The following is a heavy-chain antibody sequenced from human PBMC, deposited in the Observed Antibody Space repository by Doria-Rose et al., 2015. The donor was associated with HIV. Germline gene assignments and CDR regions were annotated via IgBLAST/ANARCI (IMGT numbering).Heavy chain of an antibody. Sequence: QESGPVLVKPTETLTLTCTVSGVSLSSPGMGVSWIRQPPGKALEWLANIFSDGERSYKTSRKSRLTISRGTSKSQVVLTMTDMDPVDTATYYCARIKSSRWYHKYYFDFWGQGTLVIVSA. CDR2: IFSDGER. V-gene: IGHV2-26*01. CDR1: GVSLSSPGMG. D-gene: IGHD6-13*01. CDR3: ARIKSSRWYHKYYFDF. J-gene: IGHJ4*02.